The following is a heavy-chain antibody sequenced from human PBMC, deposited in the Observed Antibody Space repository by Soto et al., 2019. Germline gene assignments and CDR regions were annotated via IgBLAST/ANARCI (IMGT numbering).Heavy chain of an antibody. Sequence: PSETLSLTCGGSGYSINSDYYWGWIRQPPGKGLEWIGSVDHSGRTYYSPSLRSRLTIFIDTSKNQFSLRLTSVTAADTAMYFCAKKGYYPSGKINLFDSWGPGTLVTVSS. CDR1: GYSINSDYY. D-gene: IGHD3-10*01. V-gene: IGHV4-38-2*01. CDR2: VDHSGRT. CDR3: AKKGYYPSGKINLFDS. J-gene: IGHJ4*02.